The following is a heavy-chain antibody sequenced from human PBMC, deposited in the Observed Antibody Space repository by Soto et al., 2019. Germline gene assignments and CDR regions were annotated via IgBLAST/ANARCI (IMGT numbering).Heavy chain of an antibody. Sequence: QITLKESGPTLVNPTQTLTLTCTFSGFSLTTHEVGVGWIRQPPGKALEWLAFISRNDEKRYSPSLKSRLAITKDTAKNQVVLTMTNRDPADTGTYFGANRPPKYSAAWLAFDVWGQGTMVAVSS. CDR1: GFSLTTHEVG. CDR3: ANRPPKYSAAWLAFDV. J-gene: IGHJ3*01. CDR2: ISRNDEK. D-gene: IGHD5-18*01. V-gene: IGHV2-5*01.